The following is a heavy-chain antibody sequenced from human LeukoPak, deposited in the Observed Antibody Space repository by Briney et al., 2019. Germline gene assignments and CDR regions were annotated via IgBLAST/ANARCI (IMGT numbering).Heavy chain of an antibody. CDR2: INAGNGNT. J-gene: IGHJ3*02. D-gene: IGHD6-19*01. CDR1: GYTFTSYA. V-gene: IGHV1-3*01. CDR3: ARGIAVAVWNAFDI. Sequence: ASVKVSCKASGYTFTSYAMHWVRQAPGQRLEWMGWINAGNGNTKYSQKFQGRVTITRDTSASTAYMELSSLRSEDTAVYYCARGIAVAVWNAFDIWGRGTMVTVSS.